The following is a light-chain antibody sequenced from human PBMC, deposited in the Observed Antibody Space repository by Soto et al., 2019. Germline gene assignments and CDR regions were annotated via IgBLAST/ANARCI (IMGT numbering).Light chain of an antibody. CDR2: EVS. J-gene: IGLJ1*01. V-gene: IGLV2-14*01. CDR3: SSYTSSSTPHYV. CDR1: SSDVGGYNY. Sequence: QSALTEPACVSVSPGQSITTSCTGTSSDVGGYNYVSWYQQHPGKAPKLMIYEVSNRPSGVSNRFSGSKSGNTASLTISGLQAEDETDYYCSSYTSSSTPHYVFGTGTKVTVL.